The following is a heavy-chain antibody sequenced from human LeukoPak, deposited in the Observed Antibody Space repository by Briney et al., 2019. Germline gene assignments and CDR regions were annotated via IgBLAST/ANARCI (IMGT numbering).Heavy chain of an antibody. CDR2: ISGSGGGT. CDR3: ATDRTSGYGSGSYYDALDY. J-gene: IGHJ4*02. V-gene: IGHV3-23*01. D-gene: IGHD3-10*01. Sequence: GGSLRLSCAASGFTFSSYAMSWVRQAPGKGLEWVSGISGSGGGTYYADSVKGRFTISRDNSKNTLFLQMKSLRAEDTALYYCATDRTSGYGSGSYYDALDYWGQGTRVTVSS. CDR1: GFTFSSYA.